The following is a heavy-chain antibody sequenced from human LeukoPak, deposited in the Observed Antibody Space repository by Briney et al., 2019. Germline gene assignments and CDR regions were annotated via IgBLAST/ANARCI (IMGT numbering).Heavy chain of an antibody. V-gene: IGHV4-39*01. J-gene: IGHJ4*02. Sequence: SETLSLTCTVSGDSISSTSYYWGWIRQPPGKGLEWIGSIYYSGSTYYNPSLKSRVTIFVDTSKNQFSLKLSSVTAADTAVYYCARVNRYQDEDHWGQGTLVTVSS. CDR2: IYYSGST. D-gene: IGHD2-2*01. CDR3: ARVNRYQDEDH. CDR1: GDSISSTSYY.